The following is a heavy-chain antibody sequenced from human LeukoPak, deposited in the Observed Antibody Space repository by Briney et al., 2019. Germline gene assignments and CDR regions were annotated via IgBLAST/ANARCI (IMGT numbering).Heavy chain of an antibody. CDR2: IYYSGST. V-gene: IGHV4-39*07. J-gene: IGHJ3*02. CDR3: AREKYYDILTGYFDLDAFDI. D-gene: IGHD3-9*01. Sequence: SETLSLTCSVSGGSISSTSYYWGWIRQPPGKGLEWIGTIYYSGSTYYNPSLKSRVTISADTSKNHVSLRLTSVTAADTAVYFCAREKYYDILTGYFDLDAFDIWGQGTMVTVSS. CDR1: GGSISSTSYY.